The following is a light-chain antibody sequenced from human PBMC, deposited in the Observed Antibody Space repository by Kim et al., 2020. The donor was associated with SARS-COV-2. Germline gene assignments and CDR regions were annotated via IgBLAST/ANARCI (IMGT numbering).Light chain of an antibody. CDR2: AAS. V-gene: IGKV1-9*01. CDR3: QQLHNYPLT. CDR1: QGVGSY. Sequence: SASVGDRVTVTCRASQGVGSYLAWYQQKPGKAPQLLIYAASILQSGVPSRFSGRGSGTDFTLTISSLQPEDFATYYCQQLHNYPLTFGGGTKVEI. J-gene: IGKJ4*01.